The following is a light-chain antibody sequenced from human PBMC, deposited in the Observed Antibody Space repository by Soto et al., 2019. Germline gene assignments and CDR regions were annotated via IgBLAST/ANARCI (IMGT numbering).Light chain of an antibody. CDR2: GVS. CDR1: SSDVGGYIY. Sequence: QSALTQPPSASGSPGQSVTISCTGTSSDVGGYIYVSWYQQYPGKAPKLMISGVSERPSGVPDRFSGSKSGNTASLTISGLQAEDEADYYCCSYVDTDTWVFGGGTKVTVL. V-gene: IGLV2-11*01. CDR3: CSYVDTDTWV. J-gene: IGLJ3*02.